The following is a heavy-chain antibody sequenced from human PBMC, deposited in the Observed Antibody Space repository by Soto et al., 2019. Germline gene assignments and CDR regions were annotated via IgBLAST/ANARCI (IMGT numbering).Heavy chain of an antibody. CDR2: IWYDGSNK. D-gene: IGHD6-19*01. CDR3: ARDQVAGAGAGYYSGMDV. V-gene: IGHV3-33*01. Sequence: GGSLRLSCAASGFTFSSYGMHWVRQAPGKGLEWVAVIWYDGSNKYYADSVKGRFTISRDNSKNTLYLQMNSLRAEDTAVYYCARDQVAGAGAGYYSGMDVWGKGTTVTV. J-gene: IGHJ6*04. CDR1: GFTFSSYG.